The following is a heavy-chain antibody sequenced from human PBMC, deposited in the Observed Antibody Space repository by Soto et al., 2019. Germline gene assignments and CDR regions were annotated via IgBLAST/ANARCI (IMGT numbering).Heavy chain of an antibody. D-gene: IGHD6-6*01. Sequence: GGSLRLSCAASGFTVSSNYMSWVRQAPGKGLEWVSVIYSGGSTYYADSVKGRFTNSRDNSKNTLYLQMNSLRAEDTAVYYCARGGGIAARRNAFDIWGQGTMVTVSS. CDR1: GFTVSSNY. J-gene: IGHJ3*02. CDR3: ARGGGIAARRNAFDI. CDR2: IYSGGST. V-gene: IGHV3-53*01.